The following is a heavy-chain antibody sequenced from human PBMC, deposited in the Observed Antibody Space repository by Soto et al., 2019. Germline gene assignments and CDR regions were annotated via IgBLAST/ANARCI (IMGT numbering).Heavy chain of an antibody. J-gene: IGHJ2*01. CDR2: ITPMFGIG. CDR3: AQTLGSAVAGPGRFDL. D-gene: IGHD6-19*01. V-gene: IGHV1-69*12. Sequence: QVQLVQSGAEVKKPGSSVKVSCKASGGTFNRYAISWLRQAPGQGPEWMGGITPMFGIGNYAQKFQGRVTITADESTTTVHRELRRLTCDDTAVYYCAQTLGSAVAGPGRFDLWGRGTRVIVSS. CDR1: GGTFNRYA.